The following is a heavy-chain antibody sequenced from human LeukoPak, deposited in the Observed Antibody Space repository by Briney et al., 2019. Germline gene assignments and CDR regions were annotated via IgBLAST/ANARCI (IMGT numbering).Heavy chain of an antibody. CDR2: ISWNSGSI. V-gene: IGHV3-9*01. CDR1: GFTFDDYA. CDR3: AKDIGATGYYYYGMDV. Sequence: GGSLRLSCAASGFTFDDYAMHWVRQAPGKGLEWVSGISWNSGSIDYADSVKGRFTISRDNAKNSLYLQMNSLRAEDTALYYCAKDIGATGYYYYGMDVWGQGTTVTVSS. J-gene: IGHJ6*02. D-gene: IGHD5-12*01.